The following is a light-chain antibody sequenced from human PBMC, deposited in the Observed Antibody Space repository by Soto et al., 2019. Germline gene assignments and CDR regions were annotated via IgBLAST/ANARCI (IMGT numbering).Light chain of an antibody. CDR3: QQSDTFPAT. J-gene: IGKJ4*01. CDR2: AAS. V-gene: IGKV1D-12*01. CDR1: QGIRSW. Sequence: DLPMTQSPSSVSASVGDRVTITCRASQGIRSWLAWYQQRPGKAPKLLISAASSLQSAVPSRFSGSGSGTDFTLTIRSLQPDDFATYYCQQSDTFPATFGGGTKVEIK.